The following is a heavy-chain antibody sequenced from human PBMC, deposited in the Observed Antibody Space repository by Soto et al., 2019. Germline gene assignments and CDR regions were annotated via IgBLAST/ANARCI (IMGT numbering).Heavy chain of an antibody. D-gene: IGHD5-18*01. V-gene: IGHV1-2*02. CDR2: MNPKSGGA. CDR3: TRENIDNSDGLYDAFDI. CDR1: GYPFTYYY. J-gene: IGHJ3*02. Sequence: GXAVKVSCTTSGYPFTYYYTGWVRQAPGQGLEWMGWMNPKSGGAYFAQKFQGRATLTRDTSIGTAYIEVNSLTSDDTAVYFCTRENIDNSDGLYDAFDIWGQGTTVTV.